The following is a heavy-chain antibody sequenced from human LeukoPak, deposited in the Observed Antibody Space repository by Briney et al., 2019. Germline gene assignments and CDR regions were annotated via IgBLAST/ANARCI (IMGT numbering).Heavy chain of an antibody. J-gene: IGHJ4*02. CDR2: ISSSSSYI. V-gene: IGHV3-21*01. Sequence: GGSLRLSCAASGFTFSSYTMNWVRQAPGKGLEWVSSISSSSSYIYYADSVKGRFTISRDNAKNSLYLQLNSLRAEDTAVYYCARVSTGSNYFDYWGQGTLVTVSS. CDR3: ARVSTGSNYFDY. D-gene: IGHD3-9*01. CDR1: GFTFSSYT.